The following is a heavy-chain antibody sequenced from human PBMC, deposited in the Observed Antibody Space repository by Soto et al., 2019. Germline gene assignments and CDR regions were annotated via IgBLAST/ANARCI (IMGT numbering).Heavy chain of an antibody. D-gene: IGHD4-17*01. J-gene: IGHJ4*02. CDR1: GYTLTSYA. Sequence: ASVKVSCKASGYTLTSYAIDWVRQATGQGLEWMGWMNPISGNTGYAQKFQGRVTMTRNTSISTAYMELSSLRSEDTAVYYCARTLYGHNVDYWGQGTLVTVSS. CDR2: MNPISGNT. V-gene: IGHV1-8*02. CDR3: ARTLYGHNVDY.